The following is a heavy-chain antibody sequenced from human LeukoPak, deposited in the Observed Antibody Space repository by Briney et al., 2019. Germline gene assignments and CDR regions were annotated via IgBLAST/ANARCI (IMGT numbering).Heavy chain of an antibody. Sequence: GGSLRLSCAASGFIFYNYGMTWVRQAPGKGLEWVSTISGSDGGTFYADSVKGRFTISRDNSKNTLYLQMNSLRAEDTAVYYCAQNTPGSGVFWGQGTLVTVSS. CDR1: GFIFYNYG. D-gene: IGHD2-8*02. V-gene: IGHV3-23*01. J-gene: IGHJ4*02. CDR3: AQNTPGSGVF. CDR2: ISGSDGGT.